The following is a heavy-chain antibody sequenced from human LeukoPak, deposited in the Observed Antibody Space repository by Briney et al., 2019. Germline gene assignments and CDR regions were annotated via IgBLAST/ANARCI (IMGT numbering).Heavy chain of an antibody. Sequence: PGGSLRLSCAASGFTFSNAWMSWVREAPGKGLECVGRIKSKTYGVTTDYAAPVKRTINISRDVSNNPLDLQMNRLNTGDTAVYYCTTGCGDYVWGSYRYRADYWGQGTLVTVSS. J-gene: IGHJ4*02. D-gene: IGHD3-16*02. CDR1: GFTFSNAW. CDR3: TTGCGDYVWGSYRYRADY. CDR2: IKSKTYGVTT. V-gene: IGHV3-15*01.